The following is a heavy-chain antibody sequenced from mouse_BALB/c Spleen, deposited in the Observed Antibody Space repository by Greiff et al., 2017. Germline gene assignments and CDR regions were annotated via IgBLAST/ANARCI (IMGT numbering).Heavy chain of an antibody. J-gene: IGHJ4*01. CDR1: GYTFTSYW. V-gene: IGHV1-55*01. CDR3: ARSGAMDY. D-gene: IGHD3-1*01. CDR2: IYPGSGST. Sequence: QVQLQQSGAELVKPGTSVKLSCKASGYTFTSYWINWVKQRPGQGLEWIGDIYPGSGSTNYNEKFKSKATLTVDTSSSTAYMQLSSLASEDSALYYCARSGAMDYWGQGTSVTVSS.